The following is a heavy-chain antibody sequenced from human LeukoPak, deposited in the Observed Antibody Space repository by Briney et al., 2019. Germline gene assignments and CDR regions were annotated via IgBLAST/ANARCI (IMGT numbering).Heavy chain of an antibody. CDR2: IYHRGST. CDR1: GYSISSGYY. J-gene: IGHJ5*02. CDR3: ARVGVSSSWGGDWFDP. V-gene: IGHV4-38-2*02. D-gene: IGHD6-13*01. Sequence: SETLSLTCTVSGYSISSGYYWGWIRQPPGKGLEWIGSIYHRGSTNNNQSLKSRVTISVDTSKNQLSLKLSSVTAAETDVYYCARVGVSSSWGGDWFDPWGQGTLVTVSS.